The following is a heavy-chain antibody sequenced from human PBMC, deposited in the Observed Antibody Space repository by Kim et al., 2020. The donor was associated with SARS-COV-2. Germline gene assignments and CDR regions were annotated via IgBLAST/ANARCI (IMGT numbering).Heavy chain of an antibody. D-gene: IGHD1-7*01. CDR3: ARGQSWNYLGY. CDR1: GGSFSGYY. J-gene: IGHJ4*02. Sequence: SETLSLTCAVYGGSFSGYYWSWIRQPPGKGLEWIGEINHSGSTNYNPSLKSRVTISVDTSKNQFSLKLSSVTAADTAVYYCARGQSWNYLGYWGQGTLVTVSS. V-gene: IGHV4-34*01. CDR2: INHSGST.